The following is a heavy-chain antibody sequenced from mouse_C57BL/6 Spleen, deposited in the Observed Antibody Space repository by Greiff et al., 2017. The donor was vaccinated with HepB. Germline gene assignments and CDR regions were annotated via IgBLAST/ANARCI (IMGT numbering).Heavy chain of an antibody. D-gene: IGHD2-4*01. CDR3: ARGAYYDYDEGGFFDY. Sequence: QVQLQQSGAELMKPGASVKLSCKATGYTFTGYWIEWVKQRPGHGLEWIGEILPGSGSTNYNEKFKGKATFTADTSSNTAYMQLSSLTTEDSAIYYCARGAYYDYDEGGFFDYWGQGTTLTVSS. J-gene: IGHJ2*01. CDR1: GYTFTGYW. CDR2: ILPGSGST. V-gene: IGHV1-9*01.